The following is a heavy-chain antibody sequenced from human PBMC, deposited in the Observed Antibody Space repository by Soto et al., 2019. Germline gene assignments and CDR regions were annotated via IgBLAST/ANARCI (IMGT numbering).Heavy chain of an antibody. Sequence: PGGSLRLSCAASGIAVSSNYMTWVRQAPGKGLEWVSVIHSGGDTHYADSVRGRFTISRDNSKNTLYLQMNSLRAEDTAVYYCARSRTGTTYGGMDVWGQGTTVTVSS. CDR2: IHSGGDT. V-gene: IGHV3-66*01. J-gene: IGHJ6*02. CDR1: GIAVSSNY. D-gene: IGHD1-7*01. CDR3: ARSRTGTTYGGMDV.